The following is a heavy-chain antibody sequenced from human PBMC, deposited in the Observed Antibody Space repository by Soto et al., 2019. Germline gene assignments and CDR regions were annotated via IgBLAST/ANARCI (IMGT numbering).Heavy chain of an antibody. CDR2: ISGSGGTT. J-gene: IGHJ4*02. D-gene: IGHD3-3*01. V-gene: IGHV3-23*01. CDR3: AKTPYDFWSSGQYFFDD. CDR1: GFTFSSHA. Sequence: QPGGSLRLSCAASGFTFSSHAMSWVRQAPGKGLECVSGISGSGGTTFYAESVKGRFTVSRDNSKKTLFLQMNSLRAEDTAIYFCAKTPYDFWSSGQYFFDDWGQGTLVTVSS.